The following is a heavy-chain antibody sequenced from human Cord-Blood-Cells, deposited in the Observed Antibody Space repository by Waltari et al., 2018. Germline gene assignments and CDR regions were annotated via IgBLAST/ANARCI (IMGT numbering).Heavy chain of an antibody. D-gene: IGHD6-13*01. CDR2: INAGNGNT. CDR1: GYTFTSYA. V-gene: IGHV1-3*01. J-gene: IGHJ4*02. Sequence: QVQLVQSGAEVKKPGASVKVSCKASGYTFTSYAMHWVRQAPGQRLEWMGWINAGNGNTKYSQKFQGRVTITRDTSAGTAYMELSSLRSEDTAVYYCARPYSSSWYFDYWGQGTLVTVSS. CDR3: ARPYSSSWYFDY.